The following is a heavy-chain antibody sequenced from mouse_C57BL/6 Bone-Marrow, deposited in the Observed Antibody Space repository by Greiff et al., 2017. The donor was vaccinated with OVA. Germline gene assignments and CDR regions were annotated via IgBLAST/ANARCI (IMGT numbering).Heavy chain of an antibody. CDR2: IHPNSGST. CDR3: ASATPVVGGYLDV. CDR1: GYTFTSYW. D-gene: IGHD1-1*01. Sequence: QVQLQQPGAELVKPGASVKLSCKASGYTFTSYWMHWVKQRPGQGLEWIGMIHPNSGSTNYNEKFKSKATLTVDKSSSTAYMQLSSLTSEDSAVYYCASATPVVGGYLDVWGTGTTVTGSS. V-gene: IGHV1-64*01. J-gene: IGHJ1*03.